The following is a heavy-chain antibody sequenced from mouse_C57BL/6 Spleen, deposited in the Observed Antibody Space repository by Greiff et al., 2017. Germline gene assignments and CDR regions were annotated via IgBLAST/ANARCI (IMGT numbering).Heavy chain of an antibody. CDR1: GFTFSSYT. CDR2: ISGGGGKT. Sequence: EVQLVESGGGLVKPGGSLKLSCAASGFTFSSYTMSWVRQTPEKRLEWVATISGGGGKTYYPDSVKGRFTISRDNAKNTLYLQMSSLRSEETALYYCARHSNLYYFDYWGQGTTLTVSS. CDR3: ARHSNLYYFDY. D-gene: IGHD2-5*01. J-gene: IGHJ2*01. V-gene: IGHV5-9*01.